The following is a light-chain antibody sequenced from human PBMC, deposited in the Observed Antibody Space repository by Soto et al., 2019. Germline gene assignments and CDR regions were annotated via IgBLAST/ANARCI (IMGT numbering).Light chain of an antibody. CDR1: QSISNW. CDR3: QKYNSALLT. V-gene: IGKV1-5*01. J-gene: IGKJ4*01. Sequence: DIQMTQSPSTLSASVGDRVTITCRASQSISNWLAWYQQKQGKAPKLLIYDASSLESGVPSRFSGSGSGTEFTLTISSLQPDDFATYYCQKYNSALLTFGGGTKVDIK. CDR2: DAS.